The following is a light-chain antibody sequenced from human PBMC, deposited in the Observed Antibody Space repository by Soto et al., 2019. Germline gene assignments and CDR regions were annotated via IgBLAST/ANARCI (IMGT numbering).Light chain of an antibody. CDR3: QVWDSGSNHFV. CDR1: NIGSKS. CDR2: GDS. Sequence: SSELTQPPSVSVAPGQTARISCGGNNIGSKSVHWYQQKPGQTPVLVVYGDSARPSGIPERFSGSNSGNTATLTISRVEAGDEADYYCQVWDSGSNHFVFGTGTKVTVL. V-gene: IGLV3-21*02. J-gene: IGLJ1*01.